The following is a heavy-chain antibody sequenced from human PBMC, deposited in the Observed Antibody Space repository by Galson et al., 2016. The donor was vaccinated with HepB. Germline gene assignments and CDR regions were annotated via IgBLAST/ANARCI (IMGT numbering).Heavy chain of an antibody. CDR3: ARDVGGWGSY. J-gene: IGHJ4*02. Sequence: SLRLSCAASGFSFSSFWMHWVRQVPGKGLVRVARTNEYGSITDYADSVKGRFTISRDNSKNTLCLQMSSLRAEDTAVYFCARDVGGWGSYWGQGTLVTVSS. CDR1: GFSFSSFW. CDR2: TNEYGSIT. D-gene: IGHD3-10*01. V-gene: IGHV3-74*01.